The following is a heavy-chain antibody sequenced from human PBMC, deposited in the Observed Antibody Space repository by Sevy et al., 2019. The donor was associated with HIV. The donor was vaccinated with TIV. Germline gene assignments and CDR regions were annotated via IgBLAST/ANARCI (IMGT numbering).Heavy chain of an antibody. V-gene: IGHV5-51*01. Sequence: GGSLRLSCKGSGYSFTSYWIGWVRQMPGKGLEWMGIIYPGDSDTRYSPSFQGQVTISADKSISTAYLQWCSLKASDTAMYYCARKPTLYYDSSGYYYDPFDYWGQGTLVTVSS. CDR1: GYSFTSYW. CDR2: IYPGDSDT. J-gene: IGHJ4*02. D-gene: IGHD3-22*01. CDR3: ARKPTLYYDSSGYYYDPFDY.